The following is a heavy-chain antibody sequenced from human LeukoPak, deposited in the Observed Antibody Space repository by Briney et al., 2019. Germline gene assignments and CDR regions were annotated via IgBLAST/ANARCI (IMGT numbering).Heavy chain of an antibody. J-gene: IGHJ4*02. Sequence: PSETLSLTCTVSGYSISSGYYWGWIRQPPGKGLEWIGSIYHSGSTYYNPSLKSRVTISVDTSKNQFSLKLSSVTAADTAVYYCASSQLERDYWGQGTLVTVSS. D-gene: IGHD1-1*01. CDR2: IYHSGST. CDR1: GYSISSGYY. V-gene: IGHV4-38-2*02. CDR3: ASSQLERDY.